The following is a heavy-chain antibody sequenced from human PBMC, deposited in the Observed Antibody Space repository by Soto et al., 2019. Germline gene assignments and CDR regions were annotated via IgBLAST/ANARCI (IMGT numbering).Heavy chain of an antibody. CDR3: ARYAQQLI. V-gene: IGHV3-7*01. J-gene: IGHJ4*02. Sequence: EVQLVESGGGLVQPGGSLRLSCAASGFTFSNYWMTWVRQAPGKGLEWVANIRQDGNEKYYVDSVKGRFTISRDNAKSSLYLHMDSLRVEDTAVYYCARYAQQLIWGKGTLVTVSS. D-gene: IGHD6-13*01. CDR2: IRQDGNEK. CDR1: GFTFSNYW.